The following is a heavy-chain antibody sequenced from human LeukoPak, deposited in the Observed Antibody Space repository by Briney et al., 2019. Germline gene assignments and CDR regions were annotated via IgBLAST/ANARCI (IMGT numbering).Heavy chain of an antibody. J-gene: IGHJ4*02. CDR3: ARNVGAAFDY. V-gene: IGHV4-59*01. CDR2: IYYSGST. Sequence: SETLSLTCTVSGGSISSYYWSWIRQPPGKGLEWIGYIYYSGSTNYNPSLKSRVTISVDTSKNQFSLKLSSVTAADTAVYYCARNVGAAFDYWGQGTLVTVSS. D-gene: IGHD1-26*01. CDR1: GGSISSYY.